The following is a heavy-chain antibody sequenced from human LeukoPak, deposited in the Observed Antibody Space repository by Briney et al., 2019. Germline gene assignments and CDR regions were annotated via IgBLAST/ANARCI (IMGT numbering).Heavy chain of an antibody. Sequence: SVKVSCKASGFTFTSYDINWVRQATGQGLEWMGWMNPINGNTGCAQKFQGRVTMTRDTSISTAYMELRSLRSDDTAVYYCVRDGEGVAISVNYWFDPWGQGTLVTVSS. J-gene: IGHJ5*02. CDR1: GFTFTSYD. CDR3: VRDGEGVAISVNYWFDP. V-gene: IGHV1-8*01. D-gene: IGHD3-10*01. CDR2: MNPINGNT.